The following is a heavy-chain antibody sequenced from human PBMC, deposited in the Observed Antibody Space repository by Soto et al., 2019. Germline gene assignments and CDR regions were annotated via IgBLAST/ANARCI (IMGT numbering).Heavy chain of an antibody. V-gene: IGHV4-59*08. CDR1: GGSIISYY. D-gene: IGHD5-18*01. J-gene: IGHJ4*02. CDR2: MHYSGST. CDR3: ARQRGYSYRYFVDY. Sequence: SETLSLTCTVAGGSIISYYWSWILQPPGKGLEWIGYMHYSGSTNYNPSLKSRVTISVDTSKKQFSLKLTSVTAADTAVYYCARQRGYSYRYFVDYWGQGTPVTVSS.